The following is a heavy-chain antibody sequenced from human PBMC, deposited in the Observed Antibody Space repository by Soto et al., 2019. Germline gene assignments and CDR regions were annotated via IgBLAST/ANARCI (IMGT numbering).Heavy chain of an antibody. Sequence: QLQLVQSGAEVKKPGTSVKVSCKTTGYTFTSYYMHWVRQAPRQGLEWMGIINPSGGSTSYAQKFQGRVIMTGDTSTSTVYMELSSLRSEDTGVYYCARSPYYYDSSGPFDYWGQGTLVTVSS. CDR1: GYTFTSYY. CDR2: INPSGGST. CDR3: ARSPYYYDSSGPFDY. V-gene: IGHV1-46*01. J-gene: IGHJ4*02. D-gene: IGHD3-22*01.